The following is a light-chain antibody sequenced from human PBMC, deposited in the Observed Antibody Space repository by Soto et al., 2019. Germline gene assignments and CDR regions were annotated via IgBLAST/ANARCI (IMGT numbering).Light chain of an antibody. V-gene: IGKV3-11*01. CDR2: AAS. J-gene: IGKJ3*01. Sequence: IVLTQSPAPLSFSEGGRANLHCRASQNVGNYLAWYQQKPGQAPRLLISAASNMPTGLPARFSGSGSGTDFTLTISSLEPEDFALYYCQQRAYSPITFGPGTKVDIK. CDR3: QQRAYSPIT. CDR1: QNVGNY.